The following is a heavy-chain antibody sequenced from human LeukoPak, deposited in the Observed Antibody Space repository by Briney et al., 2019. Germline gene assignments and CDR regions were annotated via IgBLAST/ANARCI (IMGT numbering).Heavy chain of an antibody. V-gene: IGHV3-48*04. J-gene: IGHJ4*02. D-gene: IGHD3-22*01. Sequence: GGSWRLSCAAPGFKLIVYSMNWVRQAPGKGLDWFSYINSSSGTIIYADSVKGRFTISRDNAKNSLYLQMNSLRAEDTAVYYCAKEGDNTGYRYFDDWGQGTLVTVSS. CDR1: GFKLIVYS. CDR3: AKEGDNTGYRYFDD. CDR2: INSSSGTI.